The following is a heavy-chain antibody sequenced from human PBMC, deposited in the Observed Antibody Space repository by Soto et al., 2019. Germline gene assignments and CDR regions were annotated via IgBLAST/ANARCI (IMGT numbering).Heavy chain of an antibody. Sequence: SETLSLTCGVSGGSFSAYSWTWLRQSPGKGLEWIGEITHGGSTDYNPALKSRLVMSVDTSKNQFSLRVTSVTAADAAVYFCARARFDSWSHIYYGLDVWGQGTTVTVSS. D-gene: IGHD3-3*01. V-gene: IGHV4-34*01. CDR3: ARARFDSWSHIYYGLDV. CDR1: GGSFSAYS. CDR2: ITHGGST. J-gene: IGHJ6*02.